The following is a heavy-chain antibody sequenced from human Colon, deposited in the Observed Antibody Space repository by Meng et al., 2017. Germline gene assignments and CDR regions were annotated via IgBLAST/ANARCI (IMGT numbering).Heavy chain of an antibody. D-gene: IGHD2-2*01. CDR3: ARGPSYCSGSSCYFDY. V-gene: IGHV1-18*01. CDR2: INTYHGNT. CDR1: GYTLTNYG. Sequence: ASVKVSCKASGYTLTNYGISWVRQAPGQGLEWMGWINTYHGNTNYAQTLQGRVTMTRDTSTNTAYMEVTSLRSDDAAVYFCARGPSYCSGSSCYFDYWGQGTLVTVSS. J-gene: IGHJ4*02.